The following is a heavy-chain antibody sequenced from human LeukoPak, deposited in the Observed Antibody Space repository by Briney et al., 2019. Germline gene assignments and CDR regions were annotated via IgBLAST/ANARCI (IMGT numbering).Heavy chain of an antibody. Sequence: PGRSLRLSCAASGFTFSSYAMHWVRQAPGKGLEWVAVISYDGSNKYYADSVKGRFTISRDNSKNTLYLQMNGLRAEDTAVYYCARAQGRYDILAYGMDVWGKGTTVTVSS. J-gene: IGHJ6*04. CDR2: ISYDGSNK. V-gene: IGHV3-30*04. D-gene: IGHD3-9*01. CDR3: ARAQGRYDILAYGMDV. CDR1: GFTFSSYA.